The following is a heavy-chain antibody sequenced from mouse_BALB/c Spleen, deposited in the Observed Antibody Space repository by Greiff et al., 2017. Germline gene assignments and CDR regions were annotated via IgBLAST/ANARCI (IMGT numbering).Heavy chain of an antibody. J-gene: IGHJ3*01. D-gene: IGHD2-14*01. CDR1: GFTFSNYW. Sequence: EVMLVESGGGLVQPGGSMKLSCVASGFTFSNYWMNWVRQSPEKGLEWVAEIRLKSNNYATHYAESVKGRFTISRDDSKSSVYLQMNNLRAEDTGIYYCTRDYRYDVLWGQGTLVTVSA. CDR2: IRLKSNNYAT. CDR3: TRDYRYDVL. V-gene: IGHV6-6*02.